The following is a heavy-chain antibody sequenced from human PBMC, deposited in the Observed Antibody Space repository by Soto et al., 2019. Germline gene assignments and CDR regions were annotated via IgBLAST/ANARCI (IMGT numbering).Heavy chain of an antibody. CDR3: ARGSIVVVPAANNWFDP. CDR2: ISSSSSYI. V-gene: IGHV3-21*01. Sequence: KPGGSLRLSCAASGFTFRSFTMNWVRQAPGKGLEWVSSISSSSSYIYYADSVKGRFTISRDNAKNSLYLQMNSLRAEDTAVYYCARGSIVVVPAANNWFDPWGQGTLVTVSS. J-gene: IGHJ5*02. D-gene: IGHD2-2*01. CDR1: GFTFRSFT.